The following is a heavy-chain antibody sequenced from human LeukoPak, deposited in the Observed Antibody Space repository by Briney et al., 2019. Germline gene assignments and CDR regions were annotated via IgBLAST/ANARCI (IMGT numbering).Heavy chain of an antibody. CDR3: ARGVIQLLDY. J-gene: IGHJ4*02. CDR2: ISSSSSYI. D-gene: IGHD5-18*01. CDR1: GFTFSSYS. V-gene: IGHV3-21*01. Sequence: GGSLRLSCAASGFTFSSYSMNWVRQALGKGLEWVSSISSSSSYIYYADSVKGRFTISRDNAKNSLYLQMNSLRAEDTAVYYCARGVIQLLDYWGQGTLVTVSS.